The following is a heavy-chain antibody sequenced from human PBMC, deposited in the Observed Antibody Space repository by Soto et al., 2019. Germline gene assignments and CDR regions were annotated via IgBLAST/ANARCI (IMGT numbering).Heavy chain of an antibody. V-gene: IGHV4-31*03. J-gene: IGHJ3*02. D-gene: IGHD1-26*01. CDR1: GGSISSGGYY. Sequence: SETLSLTCTVSGGSISSGGYYWSWIRQHPGKGLEWIGYIYYSGSTYYNPSLKSRVTISVDTSKNQFSLKLSSVTAADTAVYYWARGNGRLSDAFDIWGQGTMVTVPS. CDR2: IYYSGST. CDR3: ARGNGRLSDAFDI.